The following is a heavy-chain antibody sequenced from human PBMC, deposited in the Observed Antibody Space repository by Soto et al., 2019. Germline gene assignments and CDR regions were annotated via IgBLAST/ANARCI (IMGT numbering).Heavy chain of an antibody. D-gene: IGHD5-18*01. CDR2: VNIYEGGT. J-gene: IGHJ4*02. CDR1: GYSFTSYG. V-gene: IGHV1-18*01. CDR3: ARERGGYAYGDY. Sequence: QVQLVQSGAEVRKPGASVKVSCKASGYSFTSYGITWVRQAPGQGLEWMGWVNIYEGGTNYAQKFQGRVTMTTDTSTSTVYLEVRSLRSDDTAMYYCARERGGYAYGDYWGQGTLVTVSS.